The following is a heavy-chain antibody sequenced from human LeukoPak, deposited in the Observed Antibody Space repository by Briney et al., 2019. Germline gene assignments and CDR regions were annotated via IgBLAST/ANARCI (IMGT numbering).Heavy chain of an antibody. V-gene: IGHV5-51*01. D-gene: IGHD3-3*01. J-gene: IGHJ6*03. CDR2: IYPGDSDT. CDR3: ARQVSGTIRFLRPPRGDYYYMDV. CDR1: GYSFTSYW. Sequence: GESLKISCKGSGYSFTSYWIGWVRQMPGKGLEWMGIIYPGDSDTRYSPSFQGQVTISADKSISTAYLQWSSLKASDTAMYYCARQVSGTIRFLRPPRGDYYYMDVWDKGTTVTVSS.